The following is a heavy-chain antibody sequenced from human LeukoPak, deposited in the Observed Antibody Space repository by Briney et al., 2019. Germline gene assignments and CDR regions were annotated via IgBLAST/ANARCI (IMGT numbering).Heavy chain of an antibody. CDR2: IYHSGST. CDR3: ARGYYDRSGYYNGY. V-gene: IGHV4-39*07. CDR1: GGSISSSSYY. Sequence: SETLSLTCTVSGGSISSSSYYWGWIRQPPGKGLEWIGSIYHSGSTYYNPSLKSRVTISVDTSKNQFSLKLSSVTAADTAVYYCARGYYDRSGYYNGYWGQGTLVTVSS. J-gene: IGHJ4*02. D-gene: IGHD3-22*01.